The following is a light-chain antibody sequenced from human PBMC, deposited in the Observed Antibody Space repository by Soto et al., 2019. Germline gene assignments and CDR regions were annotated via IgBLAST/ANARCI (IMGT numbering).Light chain of an antibody. CDR1: QGISNY. V-gene: IGKV1-16*02. CDR2: AAS. J-gene: IGKJ5*01. CDR3: QQYDSYPPT. Sequence: DIQMTQSPSSLSASVGDRVTITCRAMQGISNYLAWFQQKPGKAPMSLIYAASSLQSGVPSKFSGSGSGTYFILTISSLQPEDFANYYCQQYDSYPPTFGQGTRREIK.